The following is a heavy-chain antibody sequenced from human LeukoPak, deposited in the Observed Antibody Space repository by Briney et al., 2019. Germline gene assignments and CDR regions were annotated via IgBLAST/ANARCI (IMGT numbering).Heavy chain of an antibody. CDR2: INHSGST. V-gene: IGHV4-34*01. Sequence: SETLSLTCAVYGGPFNGYFWSWIRQPPGKGLEWIGEINHSGSTNYNPSLKSRVTISVDTSKNQVSLKLNSVTAADTAVYYCARGPDSGSYYAWFDPWGQGTLVTVSS. CDR3: ARGPDSGSYYAWFDP. J-gene: IGHJ5*02. D-gene: IGHD3-10*01. CDR1: GGPFNGYF.